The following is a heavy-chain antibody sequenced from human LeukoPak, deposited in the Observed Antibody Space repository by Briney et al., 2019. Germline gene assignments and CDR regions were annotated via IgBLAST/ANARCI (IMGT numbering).Heavy chain of an antibody. CDR1: GFTFNDAW. D-gene: IGHD1-26*01. J-gene: IGHJ4*02. CDR3: TSDPRIGRFFDS. V-gene: IGHV3-15*01. CDR2: VKSRADGGTT. Sequence: GGSLTLSCAASGFTFNDAWMNWVRHVPGKGLEWVGRVKSRADGGTTVYAAPVKGRFTISRDDSKDTLYLQMNSLTTEDTDVYYCTSDPRIGRFFDSWGQGTLVTVSS.